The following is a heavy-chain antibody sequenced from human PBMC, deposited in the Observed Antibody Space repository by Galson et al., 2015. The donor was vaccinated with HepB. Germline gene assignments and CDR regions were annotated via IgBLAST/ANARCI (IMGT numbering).Heavy chain of an antibody. V-gene: IGHV3-23*01. CDR2: IRGSCGST. Sequence: SLRLSCAASGFNFSFYAMRWVRQAPGKGLEWVSAIRGSCGSTYYADSVKGRFTISRDNSKNTLYLQMNSLRAEDTAVYYCAKVRQQWLVRLVPYDSSRQGTLGADCS. J-gene: IGHJ4*02. CDR3: AKVRQQWLVRLVPYDS. CDR1: GFNFSFYA. D-gene: IGHD6-19*01.